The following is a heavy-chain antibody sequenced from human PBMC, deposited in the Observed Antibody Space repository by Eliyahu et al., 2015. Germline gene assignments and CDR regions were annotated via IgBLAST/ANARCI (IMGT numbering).Heavy chain of an antibody. CDR3: ARDRVQYCSGGSCHGTDYYYYGMDV. V-gene: IGHV4-31*03. CDR1: GGSXXXGLYY. Sequence: QVQLQESGPGLVKPSQTLSLTCTVSGGSXXXGLYYXXWIRXPPGKGLEWIGYIYYSGSTYYNPSLKSRVTISVDTSKNQFSLKLSSVTAADTAVYYCARDRVQYCSGGSCHGTDYYYYGMDVWGQGTTVTVSS. J-gene: IGHJ6*02. D-gene: IGHD2-15*01. CDR2: IYYSGST.